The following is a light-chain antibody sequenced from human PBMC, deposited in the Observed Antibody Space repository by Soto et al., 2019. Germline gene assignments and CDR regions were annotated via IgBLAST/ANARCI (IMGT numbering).Light chain of an antibody. Sequence: QAVVTQPPSVSGAPGQRVTISCTGSSSNIGAGYDVHWYQQLPGRAPKLLIYGNTNRPSGVPDRFSGSKSGTSASLAITGLQAEDEADYYCLSFDSSLSVVFGGGNKLTVL. V-gene: IGLV1-40*01. CDR2: GNT. CDR1: SSNIGAGYD. J-gene: IGLJ2*01. CDR3: LSFDSSLSVV.